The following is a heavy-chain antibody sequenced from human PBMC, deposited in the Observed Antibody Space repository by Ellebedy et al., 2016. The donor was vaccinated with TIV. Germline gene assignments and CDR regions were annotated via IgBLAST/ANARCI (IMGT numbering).Heavy chain of an antibody. V-gene: IGHV3-74*01. Sequence: GESLKISXAASGFTFSSYWMHWVRQAPGKGLVWVSRINSDGSSTSYADSVKGRFTISRDNAKNSLYLQMNSLRAEDTAVYYCARVDYGDYYYYYGMDVWGQGTTVTVSS. CDR2: INSDGSST. CDR3: ARVDYGDYYYYYGMDV. J-gene: IGHJ6*02. D-gene: IGHD4-17*01. CDR1: GFTFSSYW.